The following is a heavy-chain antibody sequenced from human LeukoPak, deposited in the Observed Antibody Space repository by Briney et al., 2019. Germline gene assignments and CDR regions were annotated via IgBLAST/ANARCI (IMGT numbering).Heavy chain of an antibody. CDR2: TSTYNGNT. J-gene: IGHJ5*02. V-gene: IGHV1-18*04. CDR1: GYTFTSYY. D-gene: IGHD6-13*01. CDR3: ARDMVGLAADGNWFDP. Sequence: ASVKVSCKASGYTFTSYYLHWVRQAPGQGLEWMGWTSTYNGNTKYAQKVQGRVTMTTDTSTTTAYMELRTLRSDDTAVYYCARDMVGLAADGNWFDPWGQGTLVTVSS.